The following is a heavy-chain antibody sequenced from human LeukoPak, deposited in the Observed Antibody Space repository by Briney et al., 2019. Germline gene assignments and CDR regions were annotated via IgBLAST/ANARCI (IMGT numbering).Heavy chain of an antibody. CDR2: ISVNNGNT. D-gene: IGHD2-15*01. CDR1: GYTSTSYG. Sequence: GASVKVSCKASGYTSTSYGISWVRQAPGQGLEWMGWISVNNGNTNYAQKFQGRVTMTTDTSTSTAYMELRSLRSDGTAVYYCATLLAPPVYGMDVWGQGTTVTVSS. V-gene: IGHV1-18*01. J-gene: IGHJ6*02. CDR3: ATLLAPPVYGMDV.